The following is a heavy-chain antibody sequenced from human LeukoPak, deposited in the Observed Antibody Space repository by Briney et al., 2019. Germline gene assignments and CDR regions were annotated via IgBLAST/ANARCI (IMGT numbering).Heavy chain of an antibody. CDR3: ARHFGNWKNFDF. V-gene: IGHV5-51*01. Sequence: GESLKISCNVSGYSLTNYSIGWVRHVRVKGLEWMGIIYPDDSDTRYSPSFQGQVTISADQSIRTAYLHWSSLKASDTAIYYCARHFGNWKNFDFWGRGTLVTVSS. D-gene: IGHD1-1*01. CDR1: GYSLTNYS. J-gene: IGHJ4*02. CDR2: IYPDDSDT.